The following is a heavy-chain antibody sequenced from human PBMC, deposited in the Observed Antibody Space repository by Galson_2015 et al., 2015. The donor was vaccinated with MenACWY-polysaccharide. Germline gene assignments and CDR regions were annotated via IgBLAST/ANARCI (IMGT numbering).Heavy chain of an antibody. V-gene: IGHV3-23*01. CDR2: ISGGGT. Sequence: SLRLSCAASEFTFTSDDMNWFRQAPGKGLEWVSAISGGGTYYADSVKGRFTISRDNSKNTLYLQMNSLRAEDTAVYYCALGNYYFHNWGQGTLVTVSS. D-gene: IGHD1-7*01. CDR3: ALGNYYFHN. CDR1: EFTFTSDD. J-gene: IGHJ4*02.